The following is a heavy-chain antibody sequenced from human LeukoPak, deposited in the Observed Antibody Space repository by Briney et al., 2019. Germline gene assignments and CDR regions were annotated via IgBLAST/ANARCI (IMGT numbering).Heavy chain of an antibody. Sequence: EASVKVSCKASGGTFSSYAISWVRQAPGQGLEWMGGIIPIFGTANYAQKFQGRVTITADESTSTAYMELSSLRSEDTAVYCCARAGDTAMAHWGQGTLVPVSS. J-gene: IGHJ4*02. CDR1: GGTFSSYA. CDR3: ARAGDTAMAH. V-gene: IGHV1-69*01. CDR2: IIPIFGTA. D-gene: IGHD5-18*01.